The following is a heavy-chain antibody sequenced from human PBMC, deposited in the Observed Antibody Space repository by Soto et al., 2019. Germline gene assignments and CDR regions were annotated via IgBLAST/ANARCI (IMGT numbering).Heavy chain of an antibody. Sequence: ASVKVSCKASGGTFSSYAISWVRQAPGQGLEWMGGIIPIFGTANYAQKFQGRVTITADESTSTAYMELSSLRSEDTAVYYCARDFAEGSPYYYGMDVWGQGTTVTVSS. D-gene: IGHD6-19*01. CDR3: ARDFAEGSPYYYGMDV. CDR2: IIPIFGTA. CDR1: GGTFSSYA. V-gene: IGHV1-69*13. J-gene: IGHJ6*02.